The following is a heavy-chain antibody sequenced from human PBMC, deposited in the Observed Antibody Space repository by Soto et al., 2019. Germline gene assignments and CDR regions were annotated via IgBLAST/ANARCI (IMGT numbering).Heavy chain of an antibody. V-gene: IGHV1-46*01. J-gene: IGHJ5*02. D-gene: IGHD3-16*01. CDR3: ARSSGGNFGIIMEGTNWFAP. Sequence: ASVKVSCKAPRDTFTSYYINWVRQAPGQGLEWMGVINPHGGSAAYAQKFKGRVTLTRDTSASTVYMEVSSLTSEDTAMYYCARSSGGNFGIIMEGTNWFAPWGQGTLVTVSS. CDR2: INPHGGSA. CDR1: RDTFTSYY.